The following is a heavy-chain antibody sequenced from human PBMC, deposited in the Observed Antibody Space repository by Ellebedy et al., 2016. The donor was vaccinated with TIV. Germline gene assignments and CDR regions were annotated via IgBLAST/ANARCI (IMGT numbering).Heavy chain of an antibody. D-gene: IGHD6-19*01. Sequence: MPSETLSLTCAVSGGSISSHPCTWIRQHPGKGREWIGETNHSGGTSYNPSLKSRVTISVDTSKKQLYLKLRSETAADTAVYYCAALGKWQVDTGGYWGQGTLVIVSS. CDR2: TNHSGGT. V-gene: IGHV4-34*01. J-gene: IGHJ4*02. CDR3: AALGKWQVDTGGY. CDR1: GGSISSHP.